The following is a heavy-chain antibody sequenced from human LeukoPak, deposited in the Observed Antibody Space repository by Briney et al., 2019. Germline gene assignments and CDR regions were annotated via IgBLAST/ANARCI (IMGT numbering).Heavy chain of an antibody. Sequence: SVKVSCKASGGTFSSYAISWVRQAPGQGLEWMGGIIPIFGTANYAQKFQGRVTITADKSTSTAYMELGSLRSEDTAVYYCARVSWFPGTSYYYMDVWGKGTTVTVSS. CDR1: GGTFSSYA. CDR3: ARVSWFPGTSYYYMDV. J-gene: IGHJ6*03. D-gene: IGHD1-1*01. CDR2: IIPIFGTA. V-gene: IGHV1-69*06.